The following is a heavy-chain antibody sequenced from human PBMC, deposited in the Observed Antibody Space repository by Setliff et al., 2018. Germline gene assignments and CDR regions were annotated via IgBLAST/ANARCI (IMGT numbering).Heavy chain of an antibody. CDR2: MNPNSGNT. D-gene: IGHD3-16*01. J-gene: IGHJ3*02. CDR3: ARAGGGDSDAFDI. Sequence: GASVKVSCKASGYTFTGYYIHWVRQAPGQGLEWMGWMNPNSGNTIYAQKFQGRVTMTSDTSISTAYMELGRLRSDDTAVYFCARAGGGDSDAFDIWGQGTMVTVS. V-gene: IGHV1-2*02. CDR1: GYTFTGYY.